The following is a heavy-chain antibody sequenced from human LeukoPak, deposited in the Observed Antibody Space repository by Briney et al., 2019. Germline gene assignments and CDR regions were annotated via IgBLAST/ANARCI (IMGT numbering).Heavy chain of an antibody. J-gene: IGHJ6*02. CDR1: GYTFSSYG. V-gene: IGHV1-69*13. D-gene: IGHD5-12*01. Sequence: SVKVSCKASGYTFSSYGISWVRQAPGQGLEWMGGIIPIFGTANYAQKFQGRVTITADESTSTAYMELSSLRSEDTAVYYCARGRATDLSYYYYGMDVWGQGTTVTVSS. CDR3: ARGRATDLSYYYYGMDV. CDR2: IIPIFGTA.